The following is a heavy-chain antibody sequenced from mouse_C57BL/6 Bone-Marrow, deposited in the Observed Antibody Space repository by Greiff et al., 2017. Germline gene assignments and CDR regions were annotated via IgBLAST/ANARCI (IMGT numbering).Heavy chain of an antibody. V-gene: IGHV14-4*01. CDR1: GFNIKDDY. D-gene: IGHD1-1*02. CDR2: IDPENGDT. Sequence: VQLQQPGAELVRPGASVKLSCTASGFNIKDDYMHWVKQRPEQGLEWIGWIDPENGDTEYATKFQGKATITADTSSNTAYLQLSSLTSEDTAVYYCTPGRVRWGYAMGGWGQGTSVTVSS. CDR3: TPGRVRWGYAMGG. J-gene: IGHJ4*01.